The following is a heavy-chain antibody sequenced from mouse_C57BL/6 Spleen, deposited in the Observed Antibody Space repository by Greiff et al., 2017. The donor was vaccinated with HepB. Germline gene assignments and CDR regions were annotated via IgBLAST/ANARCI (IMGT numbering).Heavy chain of an antibody. CDR2: ISYDGSN. CDR1: GYSITSGYY. D-gene: IGHD2-1*01. V-gene: IGHV3-6*01. CDR3: ARAMSLYGNYYFDY. Sequence: EVQLQESGPGLVKPSQSLSLTCSVTGYSITSGYYWNWIRQFPGNKLEWMGYISYDGSNNYNPSLKNRISITRDTSKNQFFLKLNSVTTEDTATYYCARAMSLYGNYYFDYWGQGTTLTVSS. J-gene: IGHJ2*01.